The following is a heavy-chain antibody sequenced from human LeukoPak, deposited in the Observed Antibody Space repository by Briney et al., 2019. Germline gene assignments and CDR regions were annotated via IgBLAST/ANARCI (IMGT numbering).Heavy chain of an antibody. Sequence: GGSLRLSCAASGFTFSSYSMNWVRQAPGKGLEWVSSISSSSSYIYYADSVKGRFTISRDNAKNSLYLQMNSLRAEDTAVYYCARGHCSGGSCYTDWGQGTLLTVSS. D-gene: IGHD2-15*01. J-gene: IGHJ4*02. V-gene: IGHV3-21*01. CDR3: ARGHCSGGSCYTD. CDR2: ISSSSSYI. CDR1: GFTFSSYS.